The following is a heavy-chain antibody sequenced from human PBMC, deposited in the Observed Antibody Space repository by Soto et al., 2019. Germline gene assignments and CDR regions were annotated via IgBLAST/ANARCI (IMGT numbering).Heavy chain of an antibody. V-gene: IGHV4-59*08. CDR1: GGSISSYY. CDR2: IYYSGST. CDR3: AKSPAPLLSFGELLGEDYYGMDV. Sequence: SETLSLTCTVSGGSISSYYWSWIRRPPGKGLEWIGYIYYSGSTNYNPSLKSRVTISVDTSKNQFSLKLSSVTAADTAVYYCAKSPAPLLSFGELLGEDYYGMDVWGQGTTVTVSS. D-gene: IGHD3-10*01. J-gene: IGHJ6*02.